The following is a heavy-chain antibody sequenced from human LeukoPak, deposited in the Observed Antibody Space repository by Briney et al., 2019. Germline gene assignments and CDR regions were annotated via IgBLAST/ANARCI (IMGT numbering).Heavy chain of an antibody. J-gene: IGHJ4*02. V-gene: IGHV3-7*02. Sequence: GGSLRLSCAASGFTFSSFWMTWVRQAPGKGLEWVALINQVGSDKYYVDSVKGRFTISRDNAKSSLYLQMNSLRVEDTAVYFCARKRGSNHFAQWGQGTLVTVSS. D-gene: IGHD4-23*01. CDR2: INQVGSDK. CDR3: ARKRGSNHFAQ. CDR1: GFTFSSFW.